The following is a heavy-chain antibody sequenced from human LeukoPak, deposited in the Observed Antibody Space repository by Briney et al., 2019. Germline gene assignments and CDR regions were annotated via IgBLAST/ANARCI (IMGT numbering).Heavy chain of an antibody. CDR3: TADVSDSSGYCHDY. Sequence: PGGSLRLSCVASGFSLSNAWMSWVRQAPGQGLEWVGRIKREVDGGTEDYAAPVKGRFTISRDDSKNTLYLQMNSLQTEDTGVYYCTADVSDSSGYCHDYWGQGTQVTVSS. V-gene: IGHV3-15*01. J-gene: IGHJ4*02. CDR1: GFSLSNAW. D-gene: IGHD3-22*01. CDR2: IKREVDGGTE.